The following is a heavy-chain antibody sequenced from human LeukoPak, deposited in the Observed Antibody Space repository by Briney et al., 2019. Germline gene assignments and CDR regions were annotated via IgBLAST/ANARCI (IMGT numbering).Heavy chain of an antibody. CDR1: GFTFGDYA. D-gene: IGHD3-16*01. J-gene: IGHJ4*02. V-gene: IGHV3-49*03. CDR2: FRSKGYGGTT. CDR3: TKSRYYDYVWGGY. Sequence: GGSLRLSCTGSGFTFGDYAVTWFRQAPGKGLEWVGFFRSKGYGGTTEYAASVKGRFTISRDDSKSIAYLQTNSLKTEDTAVYYCTKSRYYDYVWGGYWGQGTLVTASS.